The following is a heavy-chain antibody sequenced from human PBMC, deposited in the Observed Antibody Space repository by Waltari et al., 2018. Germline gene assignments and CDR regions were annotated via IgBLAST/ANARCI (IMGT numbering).Heavy chain of an antibody. CDR3: APNSSSSGGPGPDPATFDY. D-gene: IGHD6-6*01. V-gene: IGHV6-1*01. J-gene: IGHJ4*02. CDR2: KRYRCKGFN. CDR1: GDSVPSNSAA. Sequence: QVQLQQSGPGLVKPSQTLSLTCAISGDSVPSNSAAWNWIRQSPSRGLGWLGRKRYRCKGFNDYAGTVKKRITNNPDTSKSQVSLQLNSVTPEDTAVYYCAPNSSSSGGPGPDPATFDYWGQGTLVTVSS.